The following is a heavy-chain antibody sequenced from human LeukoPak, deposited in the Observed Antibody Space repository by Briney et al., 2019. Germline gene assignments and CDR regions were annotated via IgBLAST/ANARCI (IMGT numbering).Heavy chain of an antibody. CDR2: INHSGST. Sequence: SETLSLTCAVYGGSFSGYYWSWIRQPPGKGLEWIGEINHSGSTNYNPSLKSRVTISVDTSKNQFSLKLSSVTAADTAVYYCARGRGYYGSGGNWFDPWGQGTLVTVSS. V-gene: IGHV4-34*01. CDR1: GGSFSGYY. J-gene: IGHJ5*02. CDR3: ARGRGYYGSGGNWFDP. D-gene: IGHD3-10*01.